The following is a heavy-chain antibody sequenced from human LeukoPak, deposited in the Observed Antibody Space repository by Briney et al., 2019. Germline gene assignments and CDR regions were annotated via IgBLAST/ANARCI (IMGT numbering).Heavy chain of an antibody. J-gene: IGHJ4*02. D-gene: IGHD6-19*01. CDR2: ISYSGST. Sequence: TSETLSLTCTVSGGSISSYYWSWIRQPPGKGLEWTGYISYSGSTNYNPSLKSRVTISVDTSKNQFSLKVSSVTAADTAVYYCARDRGSSGDLDYWGQGTLVTVSS. CDR1: GGSISSYY. V-gene: IGHV4-59*01. CDR3: ARDRGSSGDLDY.